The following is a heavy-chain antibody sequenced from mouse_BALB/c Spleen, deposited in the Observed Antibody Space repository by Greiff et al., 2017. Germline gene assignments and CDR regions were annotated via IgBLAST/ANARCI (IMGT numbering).Heavy chain of an antibody. J-gene: IGHJ3*01. D-gene: IGHD2-4*01. V-gene: IGHV3-2*02. Sequence: EVKLVESGPGLVKPSQSLSLTCTVTGYSITSDYAWNWIRQFPGNKLEWMGYISYSGSTSYNPSLKSRISITRDTSKNQFFLQLNSVTTEDTATYYCATAPIYYDYPWFAYWGQGTLVTVSA. CDR2: ISYSGST. CDR1: GYSITSDYA. CDR3: ATAPIYYDYPWFAY.